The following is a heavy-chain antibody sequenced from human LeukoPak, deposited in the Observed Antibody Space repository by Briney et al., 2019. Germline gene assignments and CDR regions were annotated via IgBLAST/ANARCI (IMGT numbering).Heavy chain of an antibody. Sequence: GASVKVSCKASGGTFSSYAISWVRQAPGQGLEWMGGIIPIFGTANYAQKFQGRVTITADESTSTAYMELSSLRSEDTAVYYCAPIGYCSSTSCYPDDHWGQGTLVTVSS. CDR1: GGTFSSYA. CDR3: APIGYCSSTSCYPDDH. V-gene: IGHV1-69*13. CDR2: IIPIFGTA. J-gene: IGHJ4*02. D-gene: IGHD2-2*01.